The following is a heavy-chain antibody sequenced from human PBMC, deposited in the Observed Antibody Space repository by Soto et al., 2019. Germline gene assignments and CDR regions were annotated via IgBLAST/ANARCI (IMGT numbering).Heavy chain of an antibody. D-gene: IGHD2-21*02. J-gene: IGHJ3*02. CDR3: ARGHRHIVVVTAPRGVSDS. Sequence: ASVKVSCKASGYTFTSYDINWVRQATGQGLEWMGWMNPNSGNTGYAQKFQGRVTMTRNTSISTAYMELSSLRSEDTAVYYCARGHRHIVVVTAPRGVSDSWGQGTMVTVSS. CDR1: GYTFTSYD. CDR2: MNPNSGNT. V-gene: IGHV1-8*01.